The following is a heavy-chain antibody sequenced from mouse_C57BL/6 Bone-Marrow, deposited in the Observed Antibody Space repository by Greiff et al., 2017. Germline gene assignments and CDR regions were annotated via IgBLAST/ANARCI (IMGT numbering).Heavy chain of an antibody. CDR3: ARRGLRCYYFDY. CDR2: INPYNGDT. CDR1: GYSFTGYF. J-gene: IGHJ2*03. V-gene: IGHV1-20*01. D-gene: IGHD3-1*01. Sequence: EVQLQQSGPELVKPGDSVKISCKASGYSFTGYFMNWVMQSHGKSLEWIGRINPYNGDTFYNQKFKGKATLTVDKSSSTAHMELRSLTSEDSAVYYCARRGLRCYYFDYWGQGTSLTVSS.